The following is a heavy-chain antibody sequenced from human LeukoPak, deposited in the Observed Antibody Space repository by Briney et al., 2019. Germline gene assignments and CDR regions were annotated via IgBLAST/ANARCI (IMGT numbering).Heavy chain of an antibody. CDR1: GFTFSSYG. J-gene: IGHJ4*02. D-gene: IGHD5-18*01. Sequence: PGGSLRLSCAASGFTFSSYGMHWVRQAPGKGLEWVAVIWYDGSNKYYTDSVKGRFTISRDNSKNTLYLQMNSLRAEDTDVYYCAKDDGYGYVDYWGQGTLATVSS. CDR2: IWYDGSNK. CDR3: AKDDGYGYVDY. V-gene: IGHV3-33*06.